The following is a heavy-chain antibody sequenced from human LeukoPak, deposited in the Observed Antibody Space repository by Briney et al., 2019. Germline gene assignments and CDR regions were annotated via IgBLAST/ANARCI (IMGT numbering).Heavy chain of an antibody. D-gene: IGHD3-22*01. CDR1: GFTVSSYG. J-gene: IGHJ3*02. Sequence: GGSLRLSCAASGFTVSSYGMHWVRQAPGRGLEWVALIWYDGRNKYYADSVKGRFTISRDNSKNTLSLQLNSLRDEDTAVYYCARDGGSSGYHDALDIWGQGTMVTVSA. CDR2: IWYDGRNK. V-gene: IGHV3-33*01. CDR3: ARDGGSSGYHDALDI.